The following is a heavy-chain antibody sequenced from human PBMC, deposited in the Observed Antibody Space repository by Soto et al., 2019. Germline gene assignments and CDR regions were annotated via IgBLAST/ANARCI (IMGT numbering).Heavy chain of an antibody. CDR1: GYTFTSND. J-gene: IGHJ3*02. CDR3: ARASLGYCSGGSCSGGEDDAFDI. Sequence: ASVKVSCKAAGYTFTSNDINWVRQATGQGLEWMGWMNPNSGNTGYAQKFQGRITMTRNTSISTAYMELSSLRSEDTAVYYCARASLGYCSGGSCSGGEDDAFDIWGQGTMVTVSS. CDR2: MNPNSGNT. V-gene: IGHV1-8*01. D-gene: IGHD2-15*01.